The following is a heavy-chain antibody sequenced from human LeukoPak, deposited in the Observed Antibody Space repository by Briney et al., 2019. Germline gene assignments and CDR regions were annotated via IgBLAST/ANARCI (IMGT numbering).Heavy chain of an antibody. J-gene: IGHJ4*02. CDR3: ARGDDYVPFDY. D-gene: IGHD3-16*01. CDR1: GGSISSHY. Sequence: PSETLSLTCTVSGGSISSHYWSWIRQPPGKGLEWIGYIYYSGSTSYNPSLKSRVTISVDTSKNQFSLKLRSVTAADTAVYYCARGDDYVPFDYWGQGTLVTVSS. CDR2: IYYSGST. V-gene: IGHV4-59*11.